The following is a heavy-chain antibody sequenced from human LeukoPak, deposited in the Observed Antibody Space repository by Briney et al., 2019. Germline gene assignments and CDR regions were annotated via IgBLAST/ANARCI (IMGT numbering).Heavy chain of an antibody. Sequence: SETLSLTCTVSGGSISSSTYYWGWIRQSPGKGLEWIGSIDYSGSTYYNPSPKSRVTMSVDTSKNQFSLKLSSVTAADAAVYYCARQVKWVPYSSSWFGADTNNWFDPWGQGTLVTVSS. D-gene: IGHD6-13*01. V-gene: IGHV4-39*01. CDR1: GGSISSSTYY. J-gene: IGHJ5*02. CDR3: ARQVKWVPYSSSWFGADTNNWFDP. CDR2: IDYSGST.